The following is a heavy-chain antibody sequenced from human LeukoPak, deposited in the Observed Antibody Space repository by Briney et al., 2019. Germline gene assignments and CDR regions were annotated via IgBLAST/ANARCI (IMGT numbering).Heavy chain of an antibody. J-gene: IGHJ4*02. V-gene: IGHV3-23*01. Sequence: GGFLRLSCAASGFTFSSYAMSWVRQAPGKGLEWVSAISGSGGSTYYADSVKGRFTISRDNSKNTLYLQMNSLRAEDTAVYYCAKNSGYSSSYLVYWGQGTLVTVSS. D-gene: IGHD6-13*01. CDR2: ISGSGGST. CDR3: AKNSGYSSSYLVY. CDR1: GFTFSSYA.